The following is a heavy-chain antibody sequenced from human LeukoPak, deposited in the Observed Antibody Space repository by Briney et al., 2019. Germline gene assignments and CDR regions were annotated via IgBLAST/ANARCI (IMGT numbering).Heavy chain of an antibody. J-gene: IGHJ4*02. D-gene: IGHD3-3*02. Sequence: PGGSLRLSCAASGFTFSTYALNWVRQAPGKGLKWVSAISDSGGAIYYADSVKGRFTMSRDNSKNSLFLQMNSLRAEDTAVYYCARIGSAAFTDYWGQGTLVTVSS. CDR2: ISDSGGAI. V-gene: IGHV3-23*01. CDR1: GFTFSTYA. CDR3: ARIGSAAFTDY.